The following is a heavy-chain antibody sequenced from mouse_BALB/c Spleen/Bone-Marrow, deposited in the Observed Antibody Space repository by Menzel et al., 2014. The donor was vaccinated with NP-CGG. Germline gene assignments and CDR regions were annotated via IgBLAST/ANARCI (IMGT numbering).Heavy chain of an antibody. Sequence: EVHLGESGGGLVQPGGSRKLSCAASGFTFSSFGMHWVRQAPEKGLEWVAYISSGSSTIYYADTVKGRFTISRDNPKNSLFLQMTSLRSEDTAMYYCARDEDYAMDYWGQGTSVTVSS. CDR3: ARDEDYAMDY. V-gene: IGHV5-17*02. J-gene: IGHJ4*01. CDR2: ISSGSSTI. CDR1: GFTFSSFG.